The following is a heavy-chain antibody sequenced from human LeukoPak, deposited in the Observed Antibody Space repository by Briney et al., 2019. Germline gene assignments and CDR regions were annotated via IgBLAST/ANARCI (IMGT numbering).Heavy chain of an antibody. CDR3: ARVVVVPVSARWNYYYYYMDV. CDR2: IYTSGST. D-gene: IGHD2-2*01. CDR1: GGSIGSYY. V-gene: IGHV4-4*07. Sequence: PSETLSLTCTVSGGSIGSYYWSWIRQPAGKGLEWIGRIYTSGSTNYNPSLKSRVTMSVDTSKNQFSLKLSSVTAADTAVYYCARVVVVPVSARWNYYYYYMDVWGKGTTVTVSS. J-gene: IGHJ6*03.